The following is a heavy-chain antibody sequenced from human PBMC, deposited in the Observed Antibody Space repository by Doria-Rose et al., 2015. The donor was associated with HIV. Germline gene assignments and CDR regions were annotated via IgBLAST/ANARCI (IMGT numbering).Heavy chain of an antibody. CDR2: SFSDDEI. CDR3: ARIKSSRWYHKYYFDF. Sequence: QVQLVQSGPVLVKPTETLTLTCTASGVSLSSPGMGVSWIRQPPGKALEWLAYSFSDDEISYKTSLKSRLTISRGTSKSQVVLTMTDMDPVDTATYYCARIKSSRWYHKYYFDFWGQGTLVIVSA. J-gene: IGHJ4*02. V-gene: IGHV2-26*01. CDR1: GVSLSSPGMG. D-gene: IGHD6-13*01.